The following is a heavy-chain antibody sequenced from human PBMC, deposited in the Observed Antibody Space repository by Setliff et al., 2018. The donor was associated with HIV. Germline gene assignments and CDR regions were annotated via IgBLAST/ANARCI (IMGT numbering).Heavy chain of an antibody. D-gene: IGHD3-3*01. V-gene: IGHV5-51*01. J-gene: IGHJ4*02. CDR3: ASGRKKNYDLFSGYYRILGVDFDY. CDR2: IYLGDSDT. Sequence: GESLKISCKGSGYSFTNYWIGWVRQMPGKGLEWMGIIYLGDSDTRYSPSFQGQVTISADESINTAYLQWSRLKASDTAMYYCASGRKKNYDLFSGYYRILGVDFDYWGQGTLVTVSS. CDR1: GYSFTNYW.